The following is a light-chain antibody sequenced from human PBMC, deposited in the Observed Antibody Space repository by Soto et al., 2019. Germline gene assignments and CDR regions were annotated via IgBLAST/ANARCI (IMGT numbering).Light chain of an antibody. V-gene: IGKV3-20*01. CDR3: QQYGSSRT. CDR2: GAS. CDR1: QSVTSK. Sequence: VVLTQSPGTLSLSPGDRATLSCGASQSVTSKLAWYQQKPGQAPRLLIYGASSRATGIPDRFSGSGSGTDFTLTISRLEPEDFAVYYCQQYGSSRTFGQGTKVDIK. J-gene: IGKJ1*01.